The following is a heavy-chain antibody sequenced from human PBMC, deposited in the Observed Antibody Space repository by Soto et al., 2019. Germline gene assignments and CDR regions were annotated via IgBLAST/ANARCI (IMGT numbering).Heavy chain of an antibody. Sequence: QVQLVQSGAEVKKPGSSVKVSCKASGGTFSSYAISWVRQAPGQGLEWMGGIIPIFGTANYAQKFQGRVTITADEAMSTAYMELSSLRSESTAVYYCARDQAGMVNHFYYWGQGTLVTVSS. CDR1: GGTFSSYA. D-gene: IGHD3-3*01. CDR3: ARDQAGMVNHFYY. CDR2: IIPIFGTA. V-gene: IGHV1-69*12. J-gene: IGHJ4*02.